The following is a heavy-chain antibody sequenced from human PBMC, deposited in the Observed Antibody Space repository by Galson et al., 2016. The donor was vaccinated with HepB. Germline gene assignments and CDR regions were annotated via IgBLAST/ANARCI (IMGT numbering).Heavy chain of an antibody. V-gene: IGHV4-4*02. CDR1: VASVNSSNW. CDR2: IYHTGTS. D-gene: IGHD2-2*01. J-gene: IGHJ5*01. CDR3: ARASIFPGARMVFDS. Sequence: SETLSLTCTVSVASVNSSNWWTWVRQAPGTGLEWIGEIYHTGTSNNNPSLLSRFTMSIDNSRNLFSLNLNSVTAADTAVYYCARASIFPGARMVFDSWGQGILVTVSS.